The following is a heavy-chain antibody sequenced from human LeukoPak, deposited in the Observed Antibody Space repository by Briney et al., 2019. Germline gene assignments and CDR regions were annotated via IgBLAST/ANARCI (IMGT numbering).Heavy chain of an antibody. CDR3: ARGGYDILTGLDAFDI. CDR1: GYTFTSYG. V-gene: IGHV1-18*01. Sequence: GASVKVSCKASGYTFTSYGISWVRQAPGQGLEWMGWISAHNGNTNYAQKLQGRVTMTTDTSTSTAYMELRSLRSDDTAVYYCARGGYDILTGLDAFDIWGQGTMVTVSS. D-gene: IGHD3-9*01. CDR2: ISAHNGNT. J-gene: IGHJ3*02.